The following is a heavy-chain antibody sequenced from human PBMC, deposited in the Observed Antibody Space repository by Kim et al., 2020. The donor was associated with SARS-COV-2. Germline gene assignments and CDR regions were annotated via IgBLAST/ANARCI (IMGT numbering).Heavy chain of an antibody. V-gene: IGHV1-3*01. CDR2: INAGNGNT. D-gene: IGHD2-2*01. CDR1: GFTFTNYV. Sequence: ASVKVSCKASGFTFTNYVIHWVRQAPGQRLEWMGWINAGNGNTKYSQKFQGRVTITRDLSASAAYMELSSLRSEDTAIYYCGRGEIGYCSSTTCSDAFDIWGQGTMVTVSS. J-gene: IGHJ3*02. CDR3: GRGEIGYCSSTTCSDAFDI.